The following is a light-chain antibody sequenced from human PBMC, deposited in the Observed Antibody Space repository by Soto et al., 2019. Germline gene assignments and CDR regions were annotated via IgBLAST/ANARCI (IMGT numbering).Light chain of an antibody. Sequence: IVLTQSPGTLSLSPRERATLSCRASQSVSSGYLVWYQQRPGQPPRLLIYGTSNRAARIPDRFSGSGSGTDFTLTIYRLEPEDSPLYYCQHYGSSALTFGGGTKVDIK. J-gene: IGKJ4*01. V-gene: IGKV3-20*01. CDR3: QHYGSSALT. CDR1: QSVSSGY. CDR2: GTS.